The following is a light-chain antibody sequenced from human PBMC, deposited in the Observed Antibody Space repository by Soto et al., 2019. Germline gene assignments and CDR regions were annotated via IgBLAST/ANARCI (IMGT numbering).Light chain of an antibody. Sequence: IQETQPQSSVSTSGRDTVTITKRASQDIAAYLAWYQHKPGRAPELLIHAASSLQSGVPSRFIGSGSGTHFTFAFNSLQPEDFATRYCQQPDRFPITFRRGTRLEIK. V-gene: IGKV1D-12*01. CDR3: QQPDRFPIT. J-gene: IGKJ5*01. CDR2: AAS. CDR1: QDIAAY.